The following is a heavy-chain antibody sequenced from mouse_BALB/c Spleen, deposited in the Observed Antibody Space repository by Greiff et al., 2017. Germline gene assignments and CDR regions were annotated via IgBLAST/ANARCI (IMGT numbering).Heavy chain of an antibody. J-gene: IGHJ4*01. D-gene: IGHD2-14*01. Sequence: DVHLVESGGGLVKPGGSLKLSCAASGFAFSSYDMSWVRQTPEKRLEWVAYISSGGGSTYYPDTVKGRFTISRDNAKNTLYLQMSSLKSEDTAMYYGAGHEYYRYDGKGAMDYWGQGTSVTVSS. CDR3: AGHEYYRYDGKGAMDY. CDR1: GFAFSSYD. CDR2: ISSGGGST. V-gene: IGHV5-12-1*01.